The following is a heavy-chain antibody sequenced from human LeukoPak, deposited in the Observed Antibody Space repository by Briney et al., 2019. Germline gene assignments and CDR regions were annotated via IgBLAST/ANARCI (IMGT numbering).Heavy chain of an antibody. D-gene: IGHD5-24*01. J-gene: IGHJ6*02. CDR3: ARHKDGDYYYYYGMDV. Sequence: SETLSLTCTVSGGSISSYYWSWIRQPPGNALEWIDYIYNSGSTNYNPSLKSRVTISVDTSKNQFSLNLTSVTAADTAVYYCARHKDGDYYYYYGMDVWGQGTTVTVSS. CDR2: IYNSGST. CDR1: GGSISSYY. V-gene: IGHV4-59*08.